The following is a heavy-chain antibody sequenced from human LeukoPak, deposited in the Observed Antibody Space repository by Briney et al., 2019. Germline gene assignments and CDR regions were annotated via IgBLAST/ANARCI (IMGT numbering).Heavy chain of an antibody. CDR1: GFTFSSYA. V-gene: IGHV3-23*01. CDR2: ISGSGGST. Sequence: GGSLRLSCAASGFTFSSYAMSWVRQAPGKGLEWVSAISGSGGSTYYADSVKGRFTISRDNSKNTLYLQMNSLRAEDTAVYHCAKDRGASSIADRFDPWGQGTLVTVSS. CDR3: AKDRGASSIADRFDP. D-gene: IGHD6-6*01. J-gene: IGHJ5*02.